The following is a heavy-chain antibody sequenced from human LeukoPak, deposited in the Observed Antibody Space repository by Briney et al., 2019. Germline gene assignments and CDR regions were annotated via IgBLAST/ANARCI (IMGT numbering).Heavy chain of an antibody. J-gene: IGHJ4*02. CDR1: GGSISSYY. D-gene: IGHD4-23*01. CDR3: ARVGMTTEV. CDR2: IYYSGST. V-gene: IGHV4-59*12. Sequence: SETLSLTCTVSGGSISSYYWSWIRQPPGKGLEWIGSIYYSGSTYYNPSLKSRVTISVDTSKNQFSLKLSSVTAADTAVYYCARVGMTTEVWGQGTLVTVSS.